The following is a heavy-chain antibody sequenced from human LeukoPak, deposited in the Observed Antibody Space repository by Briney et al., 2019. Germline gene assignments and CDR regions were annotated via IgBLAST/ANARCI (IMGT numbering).Heavy chain of an antibody. V-gene: IGHV3-48*03. D-gene: IGHD1-26*01. Sequence: GGSLRLSCAASGFTFSSYEMNWVRQAPGKGLEWVSYISSSGSTIYYANSVKGRFTISRDNAKKSLYLQMNSLRVEDTGVYYCASWGEGALDNWGQGTLVTVSS. CDR1: GFTFSSYE. CDR3: ASWGEGALDN. CDR2: ISSSGSTI. J-gene: IGHJ4*02.